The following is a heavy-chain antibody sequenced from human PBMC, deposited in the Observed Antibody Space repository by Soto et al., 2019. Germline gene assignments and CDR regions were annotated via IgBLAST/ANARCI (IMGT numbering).Heavy chain of an antibody. J-gene: IGHJ6*02. CDR2: IIPISGTA. V-gene: IGHV1-69*12. Sequence: QVQLVQSGAEVKKPGSSVKVSCKASGGTFSSYAISWVRQAPGQGLEWMGGIIPISGTANYAQKFQGRVTITAEESTTPVYMELSSLRSEDTAVYYCAREGGSGSYRYYGMDVWGQGTTVTVSS. CDR3: AREGGSGSYRYYGMDV. D-gene: IGHD3-10*01. CDR1: GGTFSSYA.